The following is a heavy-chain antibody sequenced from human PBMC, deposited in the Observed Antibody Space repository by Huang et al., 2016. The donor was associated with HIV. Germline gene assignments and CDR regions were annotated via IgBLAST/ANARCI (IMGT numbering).Heavy chain of an antibody. D-gene: IGHD6-6*01. Sequence: QVQLVQSGAEVKNPGASVRVSCKASGYTFTDSNIHWVRLAPGQGLEWMGWINPKRGGTIYAQRFQGRITMTRDTTISTVHMDLRRIQSDDTAVYFCARDWSFGSSTSPADWGQGTLVTVSS. V-gene: IGHV1-2*02. CDR1: GYTFTDSN. CDR2: INPKRGGT. CDR3: ARDWSFGSSTSPAD. J-gene: IGHJ4*02.